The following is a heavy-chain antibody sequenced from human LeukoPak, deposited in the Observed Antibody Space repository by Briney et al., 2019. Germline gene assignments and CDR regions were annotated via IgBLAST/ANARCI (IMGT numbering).Heavy chain of an antibody. Sequence: PGGSLRLSCAGSGFTFSPYTMNWVRQAPGKGLEWVSCISKGGTYIYYADSVRGRFTISRDNAKNSLYLQMNSLRGEDTAVYYCAREGDSTTIRSSYGMDVWGQGTTVTVSS. CDR1: GFTFSPYT. V-gene: IGHV3-21*01. CDR2: ISKGGTYI. CDR3: AREGDSTTIRSSYGMDV. J-gene: IGHJ6*02. D-gene: IGHD2/OR15-2a*01.